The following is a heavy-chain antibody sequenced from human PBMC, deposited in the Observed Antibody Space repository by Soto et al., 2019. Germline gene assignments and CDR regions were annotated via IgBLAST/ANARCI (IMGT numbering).Heavy chain of an antibody. Sequence: ASVEVSCKXSGYTFTSYGISWVRQAPGQGLEWMGWISAYNGNTNYAQKLQGRVTMTTDTSTSTAYMELRSLRSDDTAVYYCARLSITMVRGVHYYYGMDVWGQGTTVTVSS. D-gene: IGHD3-10*01. CDR2: ISAYNGNT. CDR1: GYTFTSYG. V-gene: IGHV1-18*01. J-gene: IGHJ6*02. CDR3: ARLSITMVRGVHYYYGMDV.